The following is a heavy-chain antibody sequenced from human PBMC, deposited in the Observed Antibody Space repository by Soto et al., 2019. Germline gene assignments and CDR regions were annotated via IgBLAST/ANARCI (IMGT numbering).Heavy chain of an antibody. D-gene: IGHD3-9*01. CDR2: ISGSGGST. CDR3: AKGYYDILTGTDF. Sequence: EVQLLDSGGGLVQPGGSLRLSCAASGFTFSNYAMSWVRQAPGKGLEWVSGISGSGGSTYYADSVKGRVTISRDNSKNTLYLQMNSLRAEDTAVYYCAKGYYDILTGTDFWGQGTLVTVSS. J-gene: IGHJ4*02. V-gene: IGHV3-23*01. CDR1: GFTFSNYA.